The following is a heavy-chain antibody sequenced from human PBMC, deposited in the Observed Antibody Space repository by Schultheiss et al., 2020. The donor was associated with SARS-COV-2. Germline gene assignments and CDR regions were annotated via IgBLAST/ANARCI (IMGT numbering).Heavy chain of an antibody. V-gene: IGHV3-30*03. Sequence: GGSLRLSCAASGFTFSSYGMHWVRQAPGKGLEWVAVISYDGSNKYYADSVKGRFTISRDNSKNTLYLQMNSLRAEDTAVYYCARDLQGLELLDRVYYYYGMDVWGQGTTVTVSS. CDR2: ISYDGSNK. D-gene: IGHD1-7*01. CDR3: ARDLQGLELLDRVYYYYGMDV. CDR1: GFTFSSYG. J-gene: IGHJ6*02.